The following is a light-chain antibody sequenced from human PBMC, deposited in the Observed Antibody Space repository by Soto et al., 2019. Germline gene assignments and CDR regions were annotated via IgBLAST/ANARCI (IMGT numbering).Light chain of an antibody. V-gene: IGKV1-12*02. Sequence: DIQMTQSPSSVSASVGDRVTITCRASQSMRSWLAWYQQKPGKAPKLLIYDTSSLESGVPSRFSGSGSGTDFTLTISNLQPEYFATYYCQPANSFPLFTFGPGTKVDIK. CDR1: QSMRSW. J-gene: IGKJ3*01. CDR3: QPANSFPLFT. CDR2: DTS.